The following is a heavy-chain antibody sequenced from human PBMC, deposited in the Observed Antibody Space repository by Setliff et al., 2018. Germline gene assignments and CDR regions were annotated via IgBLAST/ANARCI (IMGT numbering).Heavy chain of an antibody. CDR1: GYSFTSYG. CDR2: INNYNFNT. Sequence: ASVKVSCKASGYSFTSYGISWVRQVPGQGLEWMGWINNYNFNTQYAQKFQGRVTVTTDTSTTTAYMELRSLRADDTAVYYCARINFYVSSGYYYAPELWGQGTTVTVSS. D-gene: IGHD3-22*01. J-gene: IGHJ4*02. V-gene: IGHV1-18*01. CDR3: ARINFYVSSGYYYAPEL.